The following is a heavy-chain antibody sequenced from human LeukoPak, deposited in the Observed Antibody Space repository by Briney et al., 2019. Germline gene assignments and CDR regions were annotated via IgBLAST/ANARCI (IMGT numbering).Heavy chain of an antibody. V-gene: IGHV4-59*11. D-gene: IGHD4-17*01. CDR1: GGSISSHY. Sequence: SETLTLTCTVSGGSISSHYWTWIRQSPGKGLEWIGYISYSGSTNYNPSLKSRVTLSVDTSKNQFSLKLRSVTAADTAAYYCARDPTTVTKGFDIWGQGTMVTVSS. CDR3: ARDPTTVTKGFDI. CDR2: ISYSGST. J-gene: IGHJ3*02.